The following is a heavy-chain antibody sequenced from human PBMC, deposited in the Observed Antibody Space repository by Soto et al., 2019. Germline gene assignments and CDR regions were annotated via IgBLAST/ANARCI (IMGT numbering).Heavy chain of an antibody. D-gene: IGHD3-22*01. CDR3: TTHPPGYYYDSSGPPDY. J-gene: IGHJ4*02. CDR1: GFTYSNAW. Sequence: EVQLVESGGGLVKPGGSLRLSCAASGFTYSNAWMSWVRQAPGKGLEWVGRIKSKTDGGTTDYAAPVKGRFTISRDDSKNTLYLQMNSLKTEDTAVYYCTTHPPGYYYDSSGPPDYWGQGTLVTVSS. CDR2: IKSKTDGGTT. V-gene: IGHV3-15*01.